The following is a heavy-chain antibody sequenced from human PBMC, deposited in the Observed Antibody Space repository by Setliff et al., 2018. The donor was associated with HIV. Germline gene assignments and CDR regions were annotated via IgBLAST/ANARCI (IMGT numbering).Heavy chain of an antibody. D-gene: IGHD2-21*02. V-gene: IGHV4-59*08. CDR1: GGSVNSYH. Sequence: SETLSLTCSVSGGSVNSYHWSWIRQPPGKGLEWIGYIYKSGTTNYSPSLKSRVTISAGPSKNQFSLKLTSVTAADTAVYYCGRPSETAMASFDSWGQGILVTVSS. CDR2: IYKSGTT. J-gene: IGHJ4*02. CDR3: GRPSETAMASFDS.